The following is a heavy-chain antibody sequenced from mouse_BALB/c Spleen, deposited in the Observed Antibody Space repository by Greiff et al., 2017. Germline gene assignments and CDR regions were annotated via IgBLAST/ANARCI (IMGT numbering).Heavy chain of an antibody. V-gene: IGHV2-9*02. D-gene: IGHD4-1*01. CDR3: ARGDWERRTPFDY. CDR1: GFSLTSYG. CDR2: IWAGGST. Sequence: QVQLQQSGPGLVAPSQSLSITCTVSGFSLTSYGVHWVRQPPGKGLEWLGVIWAGGSTNYNSALMSRLSISKDNSKSQVFLKMNSLQTDDTAMYYCARGDWERRTPFDYWGQGTTLTVSS. J-gene: IGHJ2*01.